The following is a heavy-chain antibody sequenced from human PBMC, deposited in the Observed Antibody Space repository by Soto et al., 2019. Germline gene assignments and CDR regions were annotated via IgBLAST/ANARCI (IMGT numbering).Heavy chain of an antibody. J-gene: IGHJ6*02. CDR1: GGPISSSNW. Sequence: QVQLQESGPGLVKPSGTLSLTCAVSGGPISSSNWWTWVRQPPGKGLEWIGEIYHSGSTNYNPSLKSRVTKSVDTSRIQVSLKLGTVTAADTAVYYCARMRLLPRQSGMDVWGQGTTGTVSS. D-gene: IGHD3-22*01. V-gene: IGHV4-4*02. CDR2: IYHSGST. CDR3: ARMRLLPRQSGMDV.